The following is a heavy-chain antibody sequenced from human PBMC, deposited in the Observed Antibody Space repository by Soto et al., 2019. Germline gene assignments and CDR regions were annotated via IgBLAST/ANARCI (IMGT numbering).Heavy chain of an antibody. V-gene: IGHV3-30*18. Sequence: QVQLVESGGGVVQPGRSLRLSCAASGFTFSSYAMHWVRQAPGKGLEWVAVISYDGSDKYYSDSVKGRFTISRDDSKNTLYLQMNSLRAEDTAVYYCAKDRRGYSGHEHWDSWGQGTLVTVSS. D-gene: IGHD5-12*01. CDR1: GFTFSSYA. J-gene: IGHJ4*02. CDR2: ISYDGSDK. CDR3: AKDRRGYSGHEHWDS.